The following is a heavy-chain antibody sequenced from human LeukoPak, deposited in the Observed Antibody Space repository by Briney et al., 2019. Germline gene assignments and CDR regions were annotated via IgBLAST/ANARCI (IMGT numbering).Heavy chain of an antibody. Sequence: SETLSLTCTVSGGSISSSSYYWGWIRQPPGKGLEWIGSIYYSGSTYYNPSLKSGVTISVGTSKNQFSLKLSSVTAADTAVYYCARFSGSYYTAGDYWGQGTLVTVSS. CDR2: IYYSGST. CDR1: GGSISSSSYY. D-gene: IGHD3-10*01. V-gene: IGHV4-39*01. CDR3: ARFSGSYYTAGDY. J-gene: IGHJ4*02.